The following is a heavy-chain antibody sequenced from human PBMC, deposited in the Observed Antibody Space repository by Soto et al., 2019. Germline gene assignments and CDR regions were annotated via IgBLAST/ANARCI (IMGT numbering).Heavy chain of an antibody. D-gene: IGHD3-22*01. V-gene: IGHV4-38-2*01. J-gene: IGHJ4*02. CDR2: ISYSAKT. CDR3: TRGAGAPWVRFDS. Sequence: SETLSLTCGISGYSITSGFYWGWVRQSPGKGLEWIGSISYSAKTFYNPSLASRLSIAVDTSKNQFSLRLTSVTAADTALYYCTRGAGAPWVRFDSWGQGTLVTVSS. CDR1: GYSITSGFY.